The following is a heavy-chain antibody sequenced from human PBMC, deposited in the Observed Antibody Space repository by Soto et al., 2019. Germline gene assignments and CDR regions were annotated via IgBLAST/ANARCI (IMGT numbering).Heavy chain of an antibody. CDR3: ARGLTPGYYDSSGSRFDP. J-gene: IGHJ5*02. D-gene: IGHD3-22*01. V-gene: IGHV4-34*01. CDR1: GGSFSGYY. CDR2: INHSGST. Sequence: QVQLQQWGAGLLKPSETLSLTCAVYGGSFSGYYWSWIRQPPGKGLEWIGEINHSGSTNYNPSLKSRVTISVDTSKNQFSLKLSSVTAADTAVYYCARGLTPGYYDSSGSRFDPWGQGTLVTVSS.